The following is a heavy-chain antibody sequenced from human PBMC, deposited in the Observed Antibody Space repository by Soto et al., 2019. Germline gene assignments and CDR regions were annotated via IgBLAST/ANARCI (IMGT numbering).Heavy chain of an antibody. J-gene: IGHJ4*02. CDR1: GFTFSSYA. CDR2: ISGSGGST. V-gene: IGHV3-23*01. D-gene: IGHD3-3*01. CDR3: AKDTKYYDFWSGYFDY. Sequence: GGSLRLSCAASGFTFSSYAMSWVRQAPGKGLEWVSAISGSGGSTYYADSVKGRFTISRDNSKNTLYLQMNSLRAEDTAVYYCAKDTKYYDFWSGYFDYWGQGTLVTVSS.